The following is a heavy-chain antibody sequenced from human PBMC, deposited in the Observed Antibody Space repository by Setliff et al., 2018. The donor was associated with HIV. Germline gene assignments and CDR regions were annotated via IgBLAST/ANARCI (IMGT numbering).Heavy chain of an antibody. Sequence: RLSCATSGFTFSNYWMNWVRQAPGKGLVWVSRINSDGSSIDYADSVKARFTISRDNAENTVDLQMNSLRAEDTAVYYCARMHYYDSSGYYGFFQHWGQGTLVTVSS. J-gene: IGHJ1*01. V-gene: IGHV3-74*01. D-gene: IGHD3-22*01. CDR3: ARMHYYDSSGYYGFFQH. CDR2: INSDGSSI. CDR1: GFTFSNYW.